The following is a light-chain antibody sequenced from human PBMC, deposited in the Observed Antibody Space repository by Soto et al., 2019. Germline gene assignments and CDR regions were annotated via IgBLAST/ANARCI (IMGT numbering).Light chain of an antibody. V-gene: IGLV2-11*01. CDR2: DVT. CDR1: TSDIGGYKY. CDR3: CSYARTTHV. Sequence: QSVLTQPPSVSGSPGQSVTISCTGTTSDIGGYKYVSWYQQLPGKAPKLMIFDVTKRPSGVPDRFSGSNSGNTASLTISGLQAEDEAFYYCCSYARTTHVFGTGTKVTVL. J-gene: IGLJ1*01.